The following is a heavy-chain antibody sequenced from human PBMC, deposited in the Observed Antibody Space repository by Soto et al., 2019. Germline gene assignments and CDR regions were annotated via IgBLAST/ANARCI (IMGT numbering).Heavy chain of an antibody. CDR1: GGTFSSYA. CDR3: AAYTMVRGVIGAFDI. V-gene: IGHV1-69*01. D-gene: IGHD3-10*01. J-gene: IGHJ3*02. CDR2: IIPIFGTA. Sequence: QVHLVQSGAEVKKPGSSVKVCCKASGGTFSSYAISWVRQAAGQGLEWMGGIIPIFGTANYAQKFQGRVTITADESTSTAYMELSSLRSEDTAVYYCAAYTMVRGVIGAFDIWGQGTMVTVPS.